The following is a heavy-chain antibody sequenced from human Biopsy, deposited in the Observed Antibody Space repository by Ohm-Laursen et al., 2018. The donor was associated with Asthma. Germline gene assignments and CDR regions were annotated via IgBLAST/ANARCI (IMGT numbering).Heavy chain of an antibody. CDR3: ARNLPGYTYGPFED. D-gene: IGHD5-18*01. V-gene: IGHV4-31*01. Sequence: SETLSLTCTVSGASITTSPSYWSWLRLLPGKGLEWIGCIYYCGETFFNPSLKNPLFMSLDSSKNQSSLKLTSVTVADTAVYFCARNLPGYTYGPFEDWGQGTLVTVSS. J-gene: IGHJ4*02. CDR1: GASITTSPSY. CDR2: IYYCGET.